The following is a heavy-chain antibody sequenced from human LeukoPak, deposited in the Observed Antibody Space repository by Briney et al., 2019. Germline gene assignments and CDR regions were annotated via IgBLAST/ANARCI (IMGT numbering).Heavy chain of an antibody. J-gene: IGHJ5*02. V-gene: IGHV4-61*02. CDR1: GGSISSGSYY. CDR3: ARCANNWFDP. CDR2: IYISGCT. Sequence: SQALSLTCTVSGGSISSGSYYWSWIRQPGGKGLDGIGRIYISGCTNYNPSLKSRVTISVDTSKNQFSLKLRSVTAADTAVYDCARCANNWFDPWGQGTLVTVSS.